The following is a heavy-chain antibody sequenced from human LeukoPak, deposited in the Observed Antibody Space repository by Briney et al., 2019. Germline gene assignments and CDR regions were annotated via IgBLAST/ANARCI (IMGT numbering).Heavy chain of an antibody. V-gene: IGHV1-69*05. Sequence: ASVKVSCKASGYTFTSYGISWVRQAPGQGLEWMGRIIPIFGTANYAQKFQGRVTITTDESTSTAYMELSSLRSEDTAVYYCARDHCSSTSCYTYFDYWGQGTLVTVSS. CDR3: ARDHCSSTSCYTYFDY. D-gene: IGHD2-2*01. J-gene: IGHJ4*02. CDR1: GYTFTSYG. CDR2: IIPIFGTA.